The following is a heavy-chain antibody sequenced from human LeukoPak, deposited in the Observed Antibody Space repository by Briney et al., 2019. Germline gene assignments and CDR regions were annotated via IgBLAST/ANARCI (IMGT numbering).Heavy chain of an antibody. CDR3: ARGGSRYSYAIDY. D-gene: IGHD5-18*01. Sequence: SETLPLTCTVSGGSISSGSYYWSWIRQPAGKGLEWIGRIYTSGSTNYNPSLKSRVTMSVDTSKNQFSLKLSSVTAADTAVYYCARGGSRYSYAIDYWGQGTLVTVSS. CDR1: GGSISSGSYY. CDR2: IYTSGST. J-gene: IGHJ4*02. V-gene: IGHV4-61*02.